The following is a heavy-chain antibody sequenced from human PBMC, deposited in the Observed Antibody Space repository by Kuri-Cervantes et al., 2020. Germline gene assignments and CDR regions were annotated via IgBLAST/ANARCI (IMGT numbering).Heavy chain of an antibody. J-gene: IGHJ4*02. Sequence: GESLKISCAASGFTFSNYSMHWVRQAPGTGLVWVSRINGDGSSTNYADSVKGRFTISRDNSRNTIYLQMNTLRADDTAVYYCAKRNSFGSGTSFDYWGQGTLVTVSS. CDR1: GFTFSNYS. D-gene: IGHD3-10*01. CDR3: AKRNSFGSGTSFDY. CDR2: INGDGSST. V-gene: IGHV3-74*01.